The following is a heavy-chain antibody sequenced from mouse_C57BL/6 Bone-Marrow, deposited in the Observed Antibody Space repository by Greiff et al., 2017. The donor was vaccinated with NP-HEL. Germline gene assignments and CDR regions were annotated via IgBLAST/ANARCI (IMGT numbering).Heavy chain of an antibody. Sequence: QVQLQQPGAELVMPGASVKLSCKASGYTFTSYWMHWVKQRPGQGLEWIGEIDPSDSYTNYNQKFKGKSTLTVDKSSSTAYMQLSSLTSEDSAVYDGAREVTTVVAFDYWGQGTTLTVSS. J-gene: IGHJ2*01. CDR3: AREVTTVVAFDY. V-gene: IGHV1-69*01. CDR1: GYTFTSYW. D-gene: IGHD1-1*01. CDR2: IDPSDSYT.